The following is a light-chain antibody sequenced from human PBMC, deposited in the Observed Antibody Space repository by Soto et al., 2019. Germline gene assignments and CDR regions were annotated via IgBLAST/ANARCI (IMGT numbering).Light chain of an antibody. CDR3: QQYNYWQLT. CDR1: QTISSSY. CDR2: GAS. J-gene: IGKJ4*01. V-gene: IGKV3-15*01. Sequence: EIVVTQSPATLSVSPGERATLSCRASQTISSSYLARYQQKPGQAPRLLIYGASTRATGIPDRFSGSESGPEFPLTITSLQFEDCAVYYCQQYNYWQLTFGGGTRVQIK.